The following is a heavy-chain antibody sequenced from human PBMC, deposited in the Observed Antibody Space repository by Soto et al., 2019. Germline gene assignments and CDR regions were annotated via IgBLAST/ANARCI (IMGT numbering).Heavy chain of an antibody. V-gene: IGHV4-59*08. CDR1: SGPSKSHN. D-gene: IGHD1-26*01. CDR2: VYDTWST. Sequence: QVQVQQSGPGLVKPSETLSLTCTVSSGPSKSHNWGWIRQPPGRGLEWIGYVYDTWSTSYNPSLQGRATLSADTSTNRISLTLRFVTAAATAVYYCVIHGIGFLHGLVDVWGQGTTVIVSS. CDR3: VIHGIGFLHGLVDV. J-gene: IGHJ6*01.